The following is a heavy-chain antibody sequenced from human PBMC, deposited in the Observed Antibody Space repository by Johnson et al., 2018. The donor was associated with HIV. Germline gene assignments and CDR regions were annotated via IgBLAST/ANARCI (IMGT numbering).Heavy chain of an antibody. CDR2: ISASGGST. D-gene: IGHD6-19*01. CDR3: ARKAPPKYSSGWFDAFDI. V-gene: IGHV3-23*04. J-gene: IGHJ3*02. Sequence: VQLVESGGGVVQPGRSLRLSCAASGFTFSSYVMTWVRQAPGKGLEWVSGISASGGSTYYADSVKGRFTISRDNSKNTLYLQMNSLRADDTALYYCARKAPPKYSSGWFDAFDIWGQGTMVTVSS. CDR1: GFTFSSYV.